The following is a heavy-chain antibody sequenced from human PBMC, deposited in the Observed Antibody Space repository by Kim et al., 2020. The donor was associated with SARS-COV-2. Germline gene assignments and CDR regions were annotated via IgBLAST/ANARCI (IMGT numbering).Heavy chain of an antibody. D-gene: IGHD3-3*01. J-gene: IGHJ5*02. CDR3: ARDVTIIGVTTLRGWFDP. V-gene: IGHV3-11*04. Sequence: VKGRFTISRDNAKNALYLQMNSLRAEDTAVYYCARDVTIIGVTTLRGWFDPWGQGTLVTVSS.